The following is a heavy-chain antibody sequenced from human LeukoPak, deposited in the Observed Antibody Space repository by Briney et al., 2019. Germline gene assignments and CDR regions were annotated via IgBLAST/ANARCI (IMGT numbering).Heavy chain of an antibody. CDR3: ARDQSYMDV. V-gene: IGHV4-34*01. CDR2: INHSGST. Sequence: SETLSLTCAVYGGSFSGYYWSWIRQPPGKGLEWIGEINHSGSTNYNPSLKSRVTISVDTSKNQFSLKLSSVTAADTAVYYCARDQSYMDVWGKGTTVTVSS. J-gene: IGHJ6*03. CDR1: GGSFSGYY.